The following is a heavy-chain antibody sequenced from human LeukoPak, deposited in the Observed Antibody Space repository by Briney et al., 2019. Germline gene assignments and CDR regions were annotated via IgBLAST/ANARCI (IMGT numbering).Heavy chain of an antibody. V-gene: IGHV3-23*01. CDR2: ISGSGGST. CDR3: ARDRSMVRGSDY. D-gene: IGHD3-10*01. Sequence: GGSLRLSCAASGFTFSSYAMSWVRQAPGKGLEWVSAISGSGGSTYYADSVKGRFTISRDNSKNTLYLQMNSLRAEDTAVYYCARDRSMVRGSDYWGQGTLVTVSS. CDR1: GFTFSSYA. J-gene: IGHJ4*02.